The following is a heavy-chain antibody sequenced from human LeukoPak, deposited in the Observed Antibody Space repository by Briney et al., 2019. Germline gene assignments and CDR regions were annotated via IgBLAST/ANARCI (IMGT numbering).Heavy chain of an antibody. Sequence: GESLKISCKGSGYSFPDYWIDWVRQMPGQGLEWMGIIYPADSDTRYSPSFQGQVTISADKSINTAYLQWSTLQASVTASYYCARRRGDGYNSPFDYWGQGTLVTVPS. CDR1: GYSFPDYW. CDR3: ARRRGDGYNSPFDY. D-gene: IGHD5-24*01. CDR2: IYPADSDT. J-gene: IGHJ4*02. V-gene: IGHV5-51*01.